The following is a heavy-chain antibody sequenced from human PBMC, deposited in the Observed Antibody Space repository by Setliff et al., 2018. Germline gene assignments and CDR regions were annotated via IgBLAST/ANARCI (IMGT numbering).Heavy chain of an antibody. Sequence: GGLRLSCAASRFTFSNYAMSWVRQAPGKGLEWVSAISSSGRTTYSADSVKGRFTISRDNSRNTLYLQMNSLRAEDTAVYYCVKDLRSSPRVIDAFDIWGQGTMVTVSS. V-gene: IGHV3-23*01. D-gene: IGHD2-2*01. J-gene: IGHJ3*02. CDR1: RFTFSNYA. CDR2: ISSSGRTT. CDR3: VKDLRSSPRVIDAFDI.